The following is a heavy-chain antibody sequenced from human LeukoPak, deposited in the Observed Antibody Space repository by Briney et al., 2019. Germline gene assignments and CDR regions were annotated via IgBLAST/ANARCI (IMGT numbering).Heavy chain of an antibody. J-gene: IGHJ4*02. D-gene: IGHD6-19*01. Sequence: PRGSLRLSCAASGFTFSSYSINWVRQAPGKGLEWVSSISSSSSFISYADSVKGRFTISRDNAKDSLYLQLNSLRAEDTAIYYCARDLMAVAGTGFDYWGQGALVTVSS. CDR2: ISSSSSFI. CDR1: GFTFSSYS. V-gene: IGHV3-21*01. CDR3: ARDLMAVAGTGFDY.